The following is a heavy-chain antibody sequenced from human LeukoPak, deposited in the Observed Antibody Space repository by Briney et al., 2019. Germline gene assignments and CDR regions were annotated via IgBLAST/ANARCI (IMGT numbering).Heavy chain of an antibody. J-gene: IGHJ4*02. CDR3: ARARGVSTGYRPIDY. D-gene: IGHD3-22*01. CDR2: IWYDGSNK. V-gene: IGHV3-33*08. CDR1: GFTFSSYG. Sequence: LAGGSLRLSCAASGFTFSSYGMNWVRQAPGKGLEWVAVIWYDGSNKHYAESVKGRFSISRDNSKSTLYLQMNSLRAEDTAVYYCARARGVSTGYRPIDYWGQGTLVTVSS.